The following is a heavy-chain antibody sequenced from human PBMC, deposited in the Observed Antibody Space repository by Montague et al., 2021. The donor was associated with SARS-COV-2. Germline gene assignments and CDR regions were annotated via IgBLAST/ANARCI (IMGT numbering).Heavy chain of an antibody. CDR3: ARAHSGSWAHLDN. D-gene: IGHD5-12*01. Sequence: SQTRSLTCTVSGGSISSGSYYWSWIRQPAGKGLEWIGRIYTSGTTDYSFSLKSRVTISVDTSKNQFSLKLTSVTAADTAVYYCARAHSGSWAHLDNWGQGSLVTVSS. CDR2: IYTSGTT. CDR1: GGSISSGSYY. V-gene: IGHV4-61*02. J-gene: IGHJ4*02.